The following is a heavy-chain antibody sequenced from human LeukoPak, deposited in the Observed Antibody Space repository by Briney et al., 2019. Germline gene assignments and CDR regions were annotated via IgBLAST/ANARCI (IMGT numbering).Heavy chain of an antibody. V-gene: IGHV4-59*01. Sequence: TSETLSLTCTVSGGSISSYYWSWIRQPPGKGLEWIGYIYYSGSTNYNPSLKSRVTISVDTSKNQFSLKLSSVTAADTAVYYCARLDYGDYSGYFDYWGQGTLVTVS. CDR1: GGSISSYY. D-gene: IGHD4-17*01. J-gene: IGHJ4*02. CDR3: ARLDYGDYSGYFDY. CDR2: IYYSGST.